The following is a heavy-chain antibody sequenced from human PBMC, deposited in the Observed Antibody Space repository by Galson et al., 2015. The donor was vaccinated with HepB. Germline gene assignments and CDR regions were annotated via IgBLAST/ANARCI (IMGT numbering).Heavy chain of an antibody. Sequence: SVKVSCKASGGTFSSYAISWVRQAPGQGLEWMGGIIPIFGTANYAQKFQGRVTITADKSTSTAYMELSSLRSEDTAVYYCARVLRYCSSTSCYGMGYYYYGMDVWGQGTTVTVSS. CDR3: ARVLRYCSSTSCYGMGYYYYGMDV. CDR1: GGTFSSYA. D-gene: IGHD2-2*01. J-gene: IGHJ6*02. CDR2: IIPIFGTA. V-gene: IGHV1-69*06.